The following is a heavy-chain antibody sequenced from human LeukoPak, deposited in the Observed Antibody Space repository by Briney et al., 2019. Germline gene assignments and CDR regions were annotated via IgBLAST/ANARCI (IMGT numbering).Heavy chain of an antibody. J-gene: IGHJ6*03. V-gene: IGHV3-74*01. CDR1: GFTFSSKW. CDR2: ISPDGSNT. Sequence: GGSLRLSCAASGFTFSSKWMYWVRQTPGEGLVWVSRISPDGSNTANADSVKGRFTISRDNAKNSLYLQMNSLRAEDTAVYYCARPTVTTERGYYYYYMDVWGKGTTVTISS. CDR3: ARPTVTTERGYYYYYMDV. D-gene: IGHD4-17*01.